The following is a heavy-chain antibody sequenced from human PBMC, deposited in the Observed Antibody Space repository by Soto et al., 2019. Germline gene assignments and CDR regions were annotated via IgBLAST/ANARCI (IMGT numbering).Heavy chain of an antibody. CDR2: IYYSGST. CDR1: GGSISSSSYY. D-gene: IGHD2-2*01. CDR3: ASLPAADYYYGMDV. J-gene: IGHJ6*02. V-gene: IGHV4-39*01. Sequence: QLQLQESGPGLMKPSETLSLTCTVSGGSISSSSYYWGWIRQPPGKGLEWIGSIYYSGSTYYNPSLKSRVTRSVDTSKNQFSLKLSSVTAADTAVYYCASLPAADYYYGMDVWGQGTTVTVSS.